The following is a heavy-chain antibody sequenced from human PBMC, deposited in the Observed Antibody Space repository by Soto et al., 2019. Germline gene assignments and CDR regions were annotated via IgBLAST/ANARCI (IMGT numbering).Heavy chain of an antibody. J-gene: IGHJ6*02. CDR2: ISGSGCST. Sequence: GGSLRLSCSASGFTFSSYAMIWVRQAPVKGLEWVSAISGSGCSTYYADSVKGRFTICRDNSKNTLYLQMNSLRAEDTAVYYCETPAHTVTLHYYGMDVWGQGTKVTVSS. CDR1: GFTFSSYA. D-gene: IGHD4-17*01. V-gene: IGHV3-23*01. CDR3: ETPAHTVTLHYYGMDV.